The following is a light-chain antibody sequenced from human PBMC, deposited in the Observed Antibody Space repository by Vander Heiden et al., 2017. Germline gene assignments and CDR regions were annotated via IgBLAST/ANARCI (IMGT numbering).Light chain of an antibody. J-gene: IGKJ4*01. V-gene: IGKV1-39*01. CDR3: QRSHSAPFT. CDR1: QSISTY. Sequence: DIQMTQSPSSLSASVGDRVTITCRASQSISTYLNWYQQKPGKAPKLLIYATSNLQSVVPSRFSGSGSGTDFTLTISSLQYEDFATYYCQRSHSAPFTFGGGTKVEIK. CDR2: ATS.